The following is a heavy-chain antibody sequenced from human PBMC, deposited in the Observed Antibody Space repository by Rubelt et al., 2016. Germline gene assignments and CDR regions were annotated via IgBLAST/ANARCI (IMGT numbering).Heavy chain of an antibody. V-gene: IGHV3-23*01. CDR2: IRRGGDT. D-gene: IGHD2-15*01. J-gene: IGHJ6*02. CDR1: GFTFSTYA. Sequence: EVQLLESGGGLVQPGGSLRLSCAASGFTFSTYAMSWVRQAPGKGLEWVSSIRRGGDTYYADSVKGRFTISRDTSKNTLYLQMNGLRAEDTAIYYCAKDRHYSSVGSISYYYYAMDVWGQGTAVTVSS. CDR3: AKDRHYSSVGSISYYYYAMDV.